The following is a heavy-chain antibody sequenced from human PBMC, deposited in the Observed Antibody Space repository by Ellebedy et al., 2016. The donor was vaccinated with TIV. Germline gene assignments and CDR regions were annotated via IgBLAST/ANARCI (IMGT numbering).Heavy chain of an antibody. D-gene: IGHD1-26*01. CDR2: LYSNDAE. J-gene: IGHJ4*02. CDR3: AHSQSSGNFDY. CDR1: GFSLHTRGVG. V-gene: IGHV2-5*01. Sequence: SGPTLVTPPPTLTITCTFSGFSLHTRGVGVAWIRQPPGKALEWLAILYSNDAEHYIPSLRSRLSITKDTPRNRVTLRMTNMDPADAGTYFCAHSQSSGNFDYWGQGTLVTVSP.